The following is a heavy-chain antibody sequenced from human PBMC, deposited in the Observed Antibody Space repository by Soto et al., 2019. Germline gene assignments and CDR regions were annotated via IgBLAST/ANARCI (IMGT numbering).Heavy chain of an antibody. Sequence: QVQLVQSGAEVKKPGASVKVSCKASGYTFTSYGISWVRQAPGQGLEWMGWISAYNGNTNYAQKLQGRVTMTTDTSTSTAYMKLRSLRSDDTAVYYCARDGVGYCISTSCLNWFDPWGQGTLVTVSS. J-gene: IGHJ5*02. V-gene: IGHV1-18*01. CDR2: ISAYNGNT. D-gene: IGHD2-2*03. CDR1: GYTFTSYG. CDR3: ARDGVGYCISTSCLNWFDP.